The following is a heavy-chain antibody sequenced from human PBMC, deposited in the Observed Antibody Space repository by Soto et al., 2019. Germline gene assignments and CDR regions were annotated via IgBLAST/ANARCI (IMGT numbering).Heavy chain of an antibody. Sequence: GGSLRLSCAASGFTFSSYAMSWVRQAPGKGLEWVSDTSGGGASTFYADSVKGRFTISRDNAKNTLYLQMNSLRVEDTAVYFCVRDRGYPDSFDIWGPGTLVTVSS. CDR3: VRDRGYPDSFDI. V-gene: IGHV3-23*01. CDR2: TSGGGAST. D-gene: IGHD3-10*01. J-gene: IGHJ3*02. CDR1: GFTFSSYA.